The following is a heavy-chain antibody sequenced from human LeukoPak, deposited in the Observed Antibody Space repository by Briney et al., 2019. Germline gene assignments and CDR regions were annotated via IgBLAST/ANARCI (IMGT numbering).Heavy chain of an antibody. D-gene: IGHD1-26*01. CDR3: ARDRSGSYGTDFDY. Sequence: SETLSLTCAVSGGSISSSNWWSWVRQPPGKGLEWIGEIYHSGSTNYNPSLKSRVTISVDKSKNQLSLKLSSVTAADTAVYYCARDRSGSYGTDFDYWGQGTLVTVSS. CDR2: IYHSGST. J-gene: IGHJ4*02. CDR1: GGSISSSNW. V-gene: IGHV4-4*02.